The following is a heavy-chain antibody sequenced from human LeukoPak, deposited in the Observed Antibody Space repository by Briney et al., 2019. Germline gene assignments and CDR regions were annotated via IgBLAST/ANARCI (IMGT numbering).Heavy chain of an antibody. J-gene: IGHJ5*02. CDR1: GYSFVGYG. V-gene: IGHV1-18*01. Sequence: ASVKVSCKASGYSFVGYGITWVRQAPGQGLEWMGWFNPENGNTNYAQKVQGRVTMTADTSTSTSYMELRSLRSDDTAVYYCASQLWFGEFPWGQGTLVTVSS. D-gene: IGHD3-10*01. CDR3: ASQLWFGEFP. CDR2: FNPENGNT.